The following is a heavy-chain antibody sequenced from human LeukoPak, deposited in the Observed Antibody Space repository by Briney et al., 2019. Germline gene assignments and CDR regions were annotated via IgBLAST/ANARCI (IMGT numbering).Heavy chain of an antibody. CDR1: GGSISSYY. D-gene: IGHD3-9*01. CDR2: IYYSGST. V-gene: IGHV4-59*12. Sequence: SETLSLTCTVSGGSISSYYWSWIRQPPGKGLEWIGYIYYSGSTNYNPSLKSRVTISVDTSKNQFSLKLSSVTAADTAVYYCARYVLRYFDWLPYPSDAFDIWGQGTMVTVSS. CDR3: ARYVLRYFDWLPYPSDAFDI. J-gene: IGHJ3*02.